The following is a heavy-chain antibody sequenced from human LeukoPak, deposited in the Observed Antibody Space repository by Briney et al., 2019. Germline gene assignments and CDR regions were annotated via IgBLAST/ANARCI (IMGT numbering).Heavy chain of an antibody. Sequence: PSETLSLTCTVSGGSISSSGYYWGWIRQPPGKGLEWIGSIYYSGSTYYNPSLKSRVTISVDTSKNQFSLKLSSVTAADTAVYYCARVSSPIYYYYYYYMDVWGKGTTVTVSS. J-gene: IGHJ6*03. V-gene: IGHV4-39*07. CDR1: GGSISSSGYY. CDR2: IYYSGST. CDR3: ARVSSPIYYYYYYYMDV. D-gene: IGHD2-15*01.